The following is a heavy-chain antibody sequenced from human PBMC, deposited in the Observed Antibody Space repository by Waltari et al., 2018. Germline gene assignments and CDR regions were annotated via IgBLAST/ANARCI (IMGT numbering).Heavy chain of an antibody. J-gene: IGHJ4*02. CDR2: IRNKANFYST. CDR1: GFNFSYHY. CDR3: VRIRLGPTTRIFDS. Sequence: EVQLVESGGGLVQPGGSLRLSCAASGFNFSYHYMDWVRQAPGKGLEGVALIRNKANFYSTEYVPSVKGRFTISRDDSKSSLYLQMNSLKSEDTAVYYCVRIRLGPTTRIFDSWGQGTLVTVSS. V-gene: IGHV3-72*01. D-gene: IGHD1-26*01.